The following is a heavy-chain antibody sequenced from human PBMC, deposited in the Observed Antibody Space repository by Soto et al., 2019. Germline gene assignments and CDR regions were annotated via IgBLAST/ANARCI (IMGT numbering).Heavy chain of an antibody. Sequence: GASVKVSCKAAGGTFSSYAISWVRQAPGKGLEWMGGIITSFGTANYAQKFQGRVTITADESTSTAYMELSSLRSEDTAVYYCARTPLGYCSSTSCGASKGTGYYYYGMDVWGQGTTVTVS. V-gene: IGHV1-69*13. CDR1: GGTFSSYA. J-gene: IGHJ6*02. CDR3: ARTPLGYCSSTSCGASKGTGYYYYGMDV. D-gene: IGHD2-2*01. CDR2: IITSFGTA.